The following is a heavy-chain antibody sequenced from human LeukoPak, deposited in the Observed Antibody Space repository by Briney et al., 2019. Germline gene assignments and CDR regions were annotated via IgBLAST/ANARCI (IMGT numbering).Heavy chain of an antibody. J-gene: IGHJ6*02. CDR2: INPNGGGT. CDR1: GYTFTGYY. D-gene: IGHD6-13*01. V-gene: IGHV1-2*02. CDR3: ATHTAAGYYYYGMDV. Sequence: ASVKVSCKASGYTFTGYYMHWVRQAPGQGLEWMGWINPNGGGTNYAQKFQGRVTMTRDTSISTAYMELSRLRSDDTAVYYCATHTAAGYYYYGMDVWGQGTTVTVSS.